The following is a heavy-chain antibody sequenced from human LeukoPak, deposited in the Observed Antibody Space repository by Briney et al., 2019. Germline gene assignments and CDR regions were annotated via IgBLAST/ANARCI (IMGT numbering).Heavy chain of an antibody. CDR1: GFTFSNYA. CDR3: VKLDTSMVFDY. V-gene: IGHV3-64D*09. Sequence: HPGGSLRLSGSASGFTFSNYALHWVRQAPGKGLEYVSAISSNGGYTYYADSVKGRFTISRDSSKNTLYLQMSSLRAEDTALYYCVKLDTSMVFDYWGQGTLVTVSS. J-gene: IGHJ4*02. CDR2: ISSNGGYT. D-gene: IGHD5-18*01.